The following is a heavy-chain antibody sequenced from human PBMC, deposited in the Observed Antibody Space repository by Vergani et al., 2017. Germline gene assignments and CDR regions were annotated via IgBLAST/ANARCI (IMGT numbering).Heavy chain of an antibody. CDR3: AVEIYDYGGSRDFDY. D-gene: IGHD4-23*01. CDR1: GFNFGEYG. V-gene: IGHV3-49*04. J-gene: IGHJ4*02. CDR2: IRSKTYGATT. Sequence: EVQLLESGGGLVQPGGSLRLLCQTSGFNFGEYGVSWVRQAPGKGLEWIGFIRSKTYGATTEYAASVRGRFTISRDDSKGIAYLQMSSLKKEDTAVYRCAVEIYDYGGSRDFDYWGQGTLVVVSS.